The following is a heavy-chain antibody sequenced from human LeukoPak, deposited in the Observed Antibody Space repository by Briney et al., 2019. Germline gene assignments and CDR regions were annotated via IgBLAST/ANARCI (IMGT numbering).Heavy chain of an antibody. CDR1: GFTFSSYS. Sequence: GGSLRLSCAASGFTFSSYSMNWVRQAPGKGLEWVSPIGTSGNYIYYADSVRGRFTISRDNAKNSLYLQMNSLRAEDTAIYYCNNFDDWGQGTLVTVSS. V-gene: IGHV3-21*01. J-gene: IGHJ4*02. CDR2: IGTSGNYI. CDR3: NNFDD.